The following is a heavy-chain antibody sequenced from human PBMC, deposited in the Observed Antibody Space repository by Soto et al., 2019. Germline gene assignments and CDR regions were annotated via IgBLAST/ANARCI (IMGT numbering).Heavy chain of an antibody. V-gene: IGHV1-2*04. Sequence: ASVKVSCKASGYTFTGYYMHWVRQAPGQGLEWMGWINPNSGGTNYAQKFQGWVTMTRDTSISKAYMELSRLRSDDTAVYYCARVGRYYYDSVDAFDIWGQGTMVTVSS. CDR3: ARVGRYYYDSVDAFDI. J-gene: IGHJ3*02. D-gene: IGHD3-22*01. CDR2: INPNSGGT. CDR1: GYTFTGYY.